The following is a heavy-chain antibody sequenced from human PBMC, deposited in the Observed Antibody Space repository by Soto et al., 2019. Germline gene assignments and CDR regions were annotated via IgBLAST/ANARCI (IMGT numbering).Heavy chain of an antibody. J-gene: IGHJ4*02. CDR3: AREGVDADVVTFFDY. CDR2: IIPIFDTA. V-gene: IGHV1-69*15. CDR1: GGTLSNYA. D-gene: IGHD5-18*01. Sequence: QVQLVQSGAEVKKPGSSVKVSCKTSGGTLSNYAISWLRQAPGQGPAWMGSIIPIFDTANYAQKFQGRVTITADESTSTVDMELSSLRSEDTAVYYCAREGVDADVVTFFDYWGQGTLVTVSS.